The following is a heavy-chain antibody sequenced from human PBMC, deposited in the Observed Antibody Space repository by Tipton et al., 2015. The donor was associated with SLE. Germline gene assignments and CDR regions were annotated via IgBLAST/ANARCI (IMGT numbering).Heavy chain of an antibody. CDR3: TRTTSGYYRFHYMDV. Sequence: TLSLTCTVSGVSMSNYYWSWIRQPPGKGLEWIGDIHYSGSTNYNASLRSPVTISVDTSKIQFSLKLRSVTAADTAVYYCTRTTSGYYRFHYMDVWGTGTTVTVS. V-gene: IGHV4-59*01. CDR2: IHYSGST. D-gene: IGHD5-12*01. CDR1: GVSMSNYY. J-gene: IGHJ6*03.